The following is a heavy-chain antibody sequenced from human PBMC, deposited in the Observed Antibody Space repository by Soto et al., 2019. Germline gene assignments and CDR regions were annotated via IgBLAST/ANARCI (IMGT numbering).Heavy chain of an antibody. CDR2: ISGGATYT. Sequence: QVQLVESGGGLVKPGGSLRLSCAASGFTFTNYYMTWIRQAPGRGLEWVSYISGGATYTNYADSVKGRITISRANAKNSLFLQRSSLTAEDTAIYYCARGDYYDGRGYPTTDYWGQGTLFTVSS. J-gene: IGHJ4*02. V-gene: IGHV3-11*05. CDR1: GFTFTNYY. CDR3: ARGDYYDGRGYPTTDY. D-gene: IGHD3-22*01.